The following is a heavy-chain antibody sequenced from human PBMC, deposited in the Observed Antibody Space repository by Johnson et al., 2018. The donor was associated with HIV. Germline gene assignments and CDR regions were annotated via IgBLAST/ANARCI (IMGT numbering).Heavy chain of an antibody. CDR1: GFTLNSYG. CDR3: AARGLWTYDAFDI. CDR2: IRYNGSNK. J-gene: IGHJ3*02. V-gene: IGHV3-30*02. Sequence: QMLLVESGGGVVQPGGSLRLSCAASGFTLNSYGMHWVRQAPGKGLEWVAFIRYNGSNKYYADSVKGRFTISRDNSKNTLYLQMNSLRTEDTAVYYCAARGLWTYDAFDIWGQGTMVTVSS. D-gene: IGHD4/OR15-4a*01.